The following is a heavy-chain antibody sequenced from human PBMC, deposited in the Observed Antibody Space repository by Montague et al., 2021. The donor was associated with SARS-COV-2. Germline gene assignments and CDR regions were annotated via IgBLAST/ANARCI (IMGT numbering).Heavy chain of an antibody. D-gene: IGHD5-18*01. CDR1: GGSISDGGYS. CDR3: ARVGGRFQLWLRGDDAYAL. Sequence: TLSLTCTVSGGSISDGGYSWTWIRQLPGKGLEWIGCIYYSGSTFYNPSLKSRLTISVDTSKNQFSLKLSSVTAADTAVYYCARVGGRFQLWLRGDDAYALWGQGTMVTVSS. CDR2: IYYSGST. V-gene: IGHV4-31*03. J-gene: IGHJ3*01.